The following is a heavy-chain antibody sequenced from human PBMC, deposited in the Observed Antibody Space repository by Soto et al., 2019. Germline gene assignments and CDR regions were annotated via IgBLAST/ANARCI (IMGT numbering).Heavy chain of an antibody. D-gene: IGHD3-10*01. CDR3: ARDSVPLYYGSAFDI. J-gene: IGHJ3*02. CDR1: GGTFSSYA. Sequence: GASVKVSCKASGGTFSSYAISWVRQAPGQGLEWMGGIIPIFGTANYAQKFQGRVTITADESTSTAYMELSSLRSEDTAVYYCARDSVPLYYGSAFDIWGQGTMVTVSS. CDR2: IIPIFGTA. V-gene: IGHV1-69*13.